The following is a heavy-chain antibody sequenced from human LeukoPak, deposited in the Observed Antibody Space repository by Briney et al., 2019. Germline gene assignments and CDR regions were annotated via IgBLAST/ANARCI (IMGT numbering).Heavy chain of an antibody. J-gene: IGHJ4*02. V-gene: IGHV1-2*04. CDR3: AREGYCSSTSCYAYFDY. CDR1: GYTFTGYY. D-gene: IGHD2-2*01. Sequence: ASVKLSCKASGYTFTGYYMHWERQAPGQGLEWMGWINPNSGGTNYAQKFQGWVTMTRDTSISTAYMELSRMRSDDTAVYYCAREGYCSSTSCYAYFDYWGKGNLVTVSS. CDR2: INPNSGGT.